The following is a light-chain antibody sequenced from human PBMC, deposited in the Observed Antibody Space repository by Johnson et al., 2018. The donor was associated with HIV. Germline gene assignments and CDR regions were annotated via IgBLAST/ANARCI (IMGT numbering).Light chain of an antibody. V-gene: IGLV3-16*01. J-gene: IGLJ1*01. Sequence: VLTQPPSVSVSLGQMARITCSGEALPKKYAYWYQQKPGQFPVLVIYKDSERPSGIPERFSGSSSGTIVTLTISGVQAEDEADYYCLSAYSSGTCPFGTGPKVPVL. CDR1: ALPKKY. CDR2: KDS. CDR3: LSAYSSGTCP.